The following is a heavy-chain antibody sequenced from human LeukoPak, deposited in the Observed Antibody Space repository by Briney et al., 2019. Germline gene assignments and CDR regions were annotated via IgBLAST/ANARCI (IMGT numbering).Heavy chain of an antibody. Sequence: GGSLRLSCAASGFTFTSYALNWVRQAPGKGLEWLSSISGTKTFIYYSDSVRGRFTISRDNTKKSVYLQMNNVTTEDTAVYYCATEDPATVTTYGFDSWGQGTLVTVSS. D-gene: IGHD4-17*01. CDR2: ISGTKTFI. V-gene: IGHV3-21*01. J-gene: IGHJ4*02. CDR1: GFTFTSYA. CDR3: ATEDPATVTTYGFDS.